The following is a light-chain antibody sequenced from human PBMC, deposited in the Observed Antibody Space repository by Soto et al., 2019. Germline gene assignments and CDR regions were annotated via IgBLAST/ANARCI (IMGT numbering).Light chain of an antibody. CDR3: QQYNSYPS. CDR1: QSISSW. V-gene: IGKV1-5*03. CDR2: KAS. Sequence: DIQMTQSPSTLSASVGDRVTITCRASQSISSWLAWYQQKPGKDPKLLIYKASSLESGVPSRFSGSGSGTEVTLTISSLQPDDFATYYCQQYNSYPSFGGGTKVEIK. J-gene: IGKJ4*01.